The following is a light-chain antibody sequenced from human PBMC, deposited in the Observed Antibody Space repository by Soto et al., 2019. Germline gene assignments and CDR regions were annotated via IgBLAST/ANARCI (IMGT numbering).Light chain of an antibody. J-gene: IGLJ1*01. CDR1: SSNIGTNT. CDR3: AACDDSLNGYYV. Sequence: QSVLTQPPSASGTPGQRVTISCSGSSSNIGTNTVNWYQQLPGTAPKLLIYSNSYRPSGVPDRFSGSKSGTSASLAISGLQSEDEADYYCAACDDSLNGYYVFGTGTKLTVL. V-gene: IGLV1-44*01. CDR2: SNS.